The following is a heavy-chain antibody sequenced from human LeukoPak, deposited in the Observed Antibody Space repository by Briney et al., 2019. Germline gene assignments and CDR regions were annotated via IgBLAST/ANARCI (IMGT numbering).Heavy chain of an antibody. CDR2: ISSSSSYI. V-gene: IGHV3-21*01. CDR3: ARDIVVVPAAMADYYYYYGMDV. J-gene: IGHJ6*02. CDR1: GFTFSSYS. D-gene: IGHD2-2*01. Sequence: TGGSLRLSCAASGFTFSSYSMNWVRQAPGKGLEWVSSISSSSSYIYYADSVKGRFTISRDNAKNSLYLQMNSLRAEDTAVYYCARDIVVVPAAMADYYYYYGMDVWGQGTTVTVSS.